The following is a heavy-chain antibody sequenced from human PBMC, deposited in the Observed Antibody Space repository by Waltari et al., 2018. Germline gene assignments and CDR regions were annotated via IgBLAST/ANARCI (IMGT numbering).Heavy chain of an antibody. Sequence: EVQLLESGGGLIQPGGSLRLSCAASGFTFANYAMNWVRQAPGKGLEWVSALSAAGDSTYYADSVKGRFTISRDNSKNTLHLQMNNLRGEDTAVYYCARLRNYRRQWLPLDYWGQGTLVTVSS. V-gene: IGHV3-23*01. J-gene: IGHJ4*02. CDR2: LSAAGDST. CDR3: ARLRNYRRQWLPLDY. D-gene: IGHD6-19*01. CDR1: GFTFANYA.